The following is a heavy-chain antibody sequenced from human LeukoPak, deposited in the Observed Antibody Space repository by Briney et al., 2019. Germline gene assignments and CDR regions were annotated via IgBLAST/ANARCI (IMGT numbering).Heavy chain of an antibody. CDR3: ANSYTSSSRTPFDC. CDR1: GFTFSSYA. V-gene: IGHV3-23*01. Sequence: PGGSLRLSCAASGFTFSSYAMTWVRYAPGKGLEWVSAISGGGGSTYHADSVKGRFTISRDNSKNTLYLQMDSLRAEDTAVYYCANSYTSSSRTPFDCWGQGTLVTVSS. CDR2: ISGGGGST. J-gene: IGHJ4*02. D-gene: IGHD6-6*01.